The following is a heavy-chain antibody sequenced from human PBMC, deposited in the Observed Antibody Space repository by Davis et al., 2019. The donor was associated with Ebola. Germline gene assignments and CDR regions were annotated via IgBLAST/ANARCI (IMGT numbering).Heavy chain of an antibody. CDR2: FDTEDGEA. D-gene: IGHD3-22*01. CDR1: GYSLSELS. J-gene: IGHJ5*02. Sequence: ASVKVSCKVSGYSLSELSIHWVRQAPGKGLEWMGSFDTEDGEAISAQKFQDRVTITADESTRTVYLELRRLRSENTAVYYCARVQTGYYLDSSDSPSWFAPWGQGTLVTVSS. V-gene: IGHV1-24*01. CDR3: ARVQTGYYLDSSDSPSWFAP.